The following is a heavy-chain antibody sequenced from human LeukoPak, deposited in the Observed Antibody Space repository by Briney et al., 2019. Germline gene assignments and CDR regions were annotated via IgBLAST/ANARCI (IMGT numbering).Heavy chain of an antibody. J-gene: IGHJ4*02. CDR3: ATVSGFGYSSGWYDY. V-gene: IGHV1-24*01. D-gene: IGHD6-19*01. CDR2: FDPEDGET. Sequence: ASVKVPRKVSGYTFTELSMHWVRQAPGRGLEGMGGFDPEDGETIYAQKFQGRVTMTEDTSTDIAYMELSSLRSEDTAVYYCATVSGFGYSSGWYDYWGQGTLVTVSS. CDR1: GYTFTELS.